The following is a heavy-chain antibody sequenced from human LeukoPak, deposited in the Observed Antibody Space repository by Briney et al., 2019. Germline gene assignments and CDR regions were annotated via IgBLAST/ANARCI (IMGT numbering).Heavy chain of an antibody. CDR2: ITTAGDP. CDR1: GFTFSSYD. CDR3: ARGRGALQGNWFNP. V-gene: IGHV3-13*05. D-gene: IGHD2-15*01. J-gene: IGHJ5*02. Sequence: GGSLRLSCAASGFTFSSYDMHWVRQATGKGLEWVSAITTAGDPYYPDSVKGRFTISRENAKNSLYLRVNSLRAGDTAVYYCARGRGALQGNWFNPWGQGTLVTVSS.